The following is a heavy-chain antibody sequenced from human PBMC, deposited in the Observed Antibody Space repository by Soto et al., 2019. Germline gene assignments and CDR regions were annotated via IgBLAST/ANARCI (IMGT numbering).Heavy chain of an antibody. V-gene: IGHV4-61*01. D-gene: IGHD2-2*01. J-gene: IGHJ4*02. CDR2: VYFTGTT. Sequence: SETLSLTCTVSGGSVSNGMYYWSWIRQPPGKGLEWIGNVYFTGTTIYNPSLKSRVTMSVDTYKDQFFLKLTSVTAADTAVYYCARYCNSSDGRHLYYFDYWGLGTLVTVSS. CDR3: ARYCNSSDGRHLYYFDY. CDR1: GGSVSNGMYY.